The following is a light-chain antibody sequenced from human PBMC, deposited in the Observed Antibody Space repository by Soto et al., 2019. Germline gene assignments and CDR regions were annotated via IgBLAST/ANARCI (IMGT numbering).Light chain of an antibody. CDR1: QSVLYSSNNKNY. J-gene: IGKJ5*01. CDR3: QHYYSTPRT. V-gene: IGKV4-1*01. CDR2: WAS. Sequence: IVMTQSPDSLAVSLGERATINCKSSQSVLYSSNNKNYLPWYRQKPVQAPKLLIYWASTRESGVPDRFSGSGSGTDFTLTIRSRQAEDVGGYYCQHYYSTPRTFGQGTRLEIK.